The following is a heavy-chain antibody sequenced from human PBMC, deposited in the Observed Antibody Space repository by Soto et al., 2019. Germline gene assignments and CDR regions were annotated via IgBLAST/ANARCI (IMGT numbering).Heavy chain of an antibody. CDR1: GFTFSSYG. D-gene: IGHD2-21*02. CDR3: ANTHDGDCYSCYYYGMDV. CDR2: ISYDGSNK. V-gene: IGHV3-30*18. Sequence: QVQLVESGGGVVQPGRSLRLSCAASGFTFSSYGMHWVRQAPGKGLEWVAVISYDGSNKYYADYVKVRFTISRDNSKNTLYLQMNSLRAEDTAVYYCANTHDGDCYSCYYYGMDVWGQGNTVTVSS. J-gene: IGHJ6*02.